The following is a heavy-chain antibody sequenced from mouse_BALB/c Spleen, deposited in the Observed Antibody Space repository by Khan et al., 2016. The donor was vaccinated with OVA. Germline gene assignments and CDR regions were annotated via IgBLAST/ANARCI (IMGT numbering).Heavy chain of an antibody. CDR2: ISDGGTYT. CDR1: GFTFSDYY. J-gene: IGHJ3*01. CDR3: SREWGLYRYAWFAY. V-gene: IGHV5-4*02. Sequence: EVELVESGGGLVKPGGSLKLSCAASGFTFSDYYMYWVRQTPEKRLEWVATISDGGTYTYYPDSVKGRFTISRDNAKNNLYLQMSSLKSEDAAMNYCSREWGLYRYAWFAYWGQGTLVTVSA. D-gene: IGHD2-14*01.